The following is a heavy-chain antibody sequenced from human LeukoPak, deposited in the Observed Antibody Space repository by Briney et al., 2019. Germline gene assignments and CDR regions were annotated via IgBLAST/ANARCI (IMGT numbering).Heavy chain of an antibody. CDR3: ARMSITIFGVVIYNWFDP. Sequence: ASVKVSCKASGYTFTSYGISWVRQAPGQGLEWMGWISAYNGNTNYAQKLQGRVTMITDTSTSTAYMELRSLRSDDTAVYYCARMSITIFGVVIYNWFDPWGQGTLVTVSS. D-gene: IGHD3-3*01. CDR1: GYTFTSYG. V-gene: IGHV1-18*01. CDR2: ISAYNGNT. J-gene: IGHJ5*02.